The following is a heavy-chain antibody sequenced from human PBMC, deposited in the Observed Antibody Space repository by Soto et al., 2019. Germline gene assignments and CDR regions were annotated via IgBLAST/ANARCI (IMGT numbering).Heavy chain of an antibody. CDR3: ARLRVRGYWFDP. V-gene: IGHV4-39*01. Sequence: SDTVSLTCTVSGGSISSSSYYWGWIRQPPGKGLEWIGSIYYSGSTYYNPSLKSRVTISVDTSKNQFSLKLSSVTAADTAVYYCARLRVRGYWFDPWGQGTLVTVSS. D-gene: IGHD2-15*01. CDR2: IYYSGST. J-gene: IGHJ5*02. CDR1: GGSISSSSYY.